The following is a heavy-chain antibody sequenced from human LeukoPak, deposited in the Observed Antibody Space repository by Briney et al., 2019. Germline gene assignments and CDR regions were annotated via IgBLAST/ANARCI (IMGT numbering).Heavy chain of an antibody. V-gene: IGHV5-51*01. D-gene: IGHD3-22*01. CDR2: IYPGDSDT. CDR3: ARQYYAYYDSSGYYIDY. CDR1: GYSFTSCW. Sequence: GESLKISCKGSGYSFTSCWIGWVRQMPGKGLEWMGIIYPGDSDTRYSPSFQGQVTISADKSISTAYLQRSSLKASDTAMYYCARQYYAYYDSSGYYIDYWGQGTLVTVSS. J-gene: IGHJ4*02.